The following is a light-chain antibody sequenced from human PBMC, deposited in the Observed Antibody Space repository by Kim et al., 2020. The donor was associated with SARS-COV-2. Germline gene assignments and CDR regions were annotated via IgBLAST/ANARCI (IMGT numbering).Light chain of an antibody. CDR3: SSYAGSNTYVV. J-gene: IGLJ2*01. V-gene: IGLV2-8*01. CDR2: EVS. Sequence: QSVTTACPGTSSDVGGYNYVSWYQQHPGKAPKLMIYEVSKRPSGVPDRFSGSKSGNTASLTVSGLQAEDEADYYCSSYAGSNTYVVFGGGTKLTVL. CDR1: SSDVGGYNY.